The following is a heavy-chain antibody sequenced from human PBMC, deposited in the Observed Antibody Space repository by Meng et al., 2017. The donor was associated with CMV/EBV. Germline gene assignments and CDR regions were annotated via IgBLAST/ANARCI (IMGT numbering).Heavy chain of an antibody. V-gene: IGHV1-69*05. CDR1: GGTFSSYA. D-gene: IGHD2-2*01. CDR3: SRAHYAPGYRSSTCCYNRWCMDF. CDR2: IIPIVGRA. J-gene: IGHJ6*02. Sequence: SVLVSCRAAGGTFSSYAIRWVRHAAGQGLEWMGAIIPIVGRANYAEKFQGRVTITTDESTSTALMELSSLLSEDTAVYYCSRAHYAPGYRSSTCCYNRWCMDFWGQGTMVTVSS.